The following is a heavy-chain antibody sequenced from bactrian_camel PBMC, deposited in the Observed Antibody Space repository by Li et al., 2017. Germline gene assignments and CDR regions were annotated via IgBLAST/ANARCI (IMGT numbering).Heavy chain of an antibody. V-gene: IGHV3S53*01. D-gene: IGHD5*01. CDR1: GYTYSDYY. Sequence: VQLVESGGGSVQVGGSLRLSCASIGYTYSDYYMAWFRQAPGNEREAVAFIDTSGGTNYAYSVAGRFTISRDNAKNTLYLQMNSLKPEDTAMYYCAADEYNLGLARSYTYWGQGTQVTVS. J-gene: IGHJ4*01. CDR3: AADEYNLGLARSYTY. CDR2: IDTSGGT.